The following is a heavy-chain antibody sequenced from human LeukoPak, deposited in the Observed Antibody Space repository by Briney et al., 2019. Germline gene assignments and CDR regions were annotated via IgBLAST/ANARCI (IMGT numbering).Heavy chain of an antibody. Sequence: SATLSLTCTVSGGSISSYYWSWIRRPAGKGLEWIGRIYTSGSTNYNPSLKSRVTMSVDTSKNQFSLKLSSVTAADTAVYYCARDDCSGGSCYSYWGQGTLVTVSS. CDR1: GGSISSYY. V-gene: IGHV4-4*07. D-gene: IGHD2-15*01. CDR3: ARDDCSGGSCYSY. J-gene: IGHJ4*02. CDR2: IYTSGST.